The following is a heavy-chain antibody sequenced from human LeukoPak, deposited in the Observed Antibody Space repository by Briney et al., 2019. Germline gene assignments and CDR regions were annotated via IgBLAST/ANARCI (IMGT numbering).Heavy chain of an antibody. Sequence: PGGSLRLSCEGSAFIFSGHWMNWVRQAPGKGLEWVANINQDGSGEYYASSVKGRFTIARDNAKNSLYLQMNSLRAEDTAVYYCARDDDVWSGWGHWGRGTLVTVSS. J-gene: IGHJ4*02. CDR3: ARDDDVWSGWGH. V-gene: IGHV3-7*01. D-gene: IGHD3-3*01. CDR1: AFIFSGHW. CDR2: INQDGSGE.